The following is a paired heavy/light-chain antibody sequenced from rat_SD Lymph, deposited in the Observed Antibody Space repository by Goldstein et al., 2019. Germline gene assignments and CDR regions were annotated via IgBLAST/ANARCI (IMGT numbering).Light chain of an antibody. CDR2: YAS. CDR3: QQSYSSLYT. CDR1: QSISTS. J-gene: IGKJ2-1*01. Sequence: NIVLTQSPATLSVTPGESVSLSCRASQSISTSIHWYQQKSNESPRLLIKYASQSISGIPSRFSGSGSGTDFTLSINRVESEDFSIYYCQQSYSSLYTFGAGTKLELK. V-gene: IGKV5S10*01.
Heavy chain of an antibody. D-gene: IGHD1-10*01. V-gene: IGHV9-4*01. CDR3: ARGGDNLSLFGWFAY. J-gene: IGHJ3*01. CDR1: GYTFTDYA. Sequence: QIQLVQSGPELKKPGESVKISCKASGYTFTDYAMHWVKQVPGKGLKWMGWINTYTGKPTYADDFKGRFVFSLEASASTANLQISNLKNEDTANVFCARGGDNLSLFGWFAYWGQGTLVTVSS. CDR2: INTYTGKP.